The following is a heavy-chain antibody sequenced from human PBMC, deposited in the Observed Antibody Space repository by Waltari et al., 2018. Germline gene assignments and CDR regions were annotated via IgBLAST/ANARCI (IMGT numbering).Heavy chain of an antibody. V-gene: IGHV1-46*01. J-gene: IGHJ6*02. Sequence: QVQLVQSGAEVKKPGASVKISCKTSEYTFTSSYIHWVRQAPGQGVEWMGIINPSGGRTIYEQKFQGRVTMTRDTSTSTVYRERSSLRSEDTAVYYCARDTGALWMDVWGQGTTVTVSS. D-gene: IGHD2-21*01. CDR1: EYTFTSSY. CDR2: INPSGGRT. CDR3: ARDTGALWMDV.